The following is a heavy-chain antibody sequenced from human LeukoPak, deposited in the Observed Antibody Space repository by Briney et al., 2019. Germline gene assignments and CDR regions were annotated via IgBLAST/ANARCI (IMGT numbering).Heavy chain of an antibody. D-gene: IGHD5-18*01. Sequence: SGTLSLTCAVSGGSICSSNWWSWVRQPPGKGREWIGEIYHSGSTNYNPSLKSRVTISVDKSKNQFSLKLSSVTAADTAVYYCARLGYSYGGTFDYWGQGTLVTVSS. CDR2: IYHSGST. CDR1: GGSICSSNW. V-gene: IGHV4-4*02. J-gene: IGHJ4*02. CDR3: ARLGYSYGGTFDY.